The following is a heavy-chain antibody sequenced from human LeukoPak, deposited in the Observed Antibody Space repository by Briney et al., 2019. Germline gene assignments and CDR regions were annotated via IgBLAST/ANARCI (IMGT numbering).Heavy chain of an antibody. V-gene: IGHV4-34*01. CDR3: ASTGGPVVVAATFDY. CDR2: INHSGST. J-gene: IGHJ4*02. Sequence: SETLSLTCAVYGGSFSGYYWSWIRQPPGKGLEWIGEINHSGSTNYNPSLKSRVTISVDTSKNQFSLKLSSVTAADTAVYYCASTGGPVVVAATFDYWGQGTLVTVSS. CDR1: GGSFSGYY. D-gene: IGHD2-15*01.